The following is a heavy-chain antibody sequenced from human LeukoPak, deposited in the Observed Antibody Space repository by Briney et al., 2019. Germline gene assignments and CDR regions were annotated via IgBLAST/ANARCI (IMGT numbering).Heavy chain of an antibody. CDR2: TYYRSKWYN. CDR1: GDSVSSKSAA. Sequence: SQTLSLTCAISGDSVSSKSAAWNWIRQSPSRGLEWLGRTYYRSKWYNDYAVSVKSRITINPDTSKNQFSLQLNSVTPEDTAVYYCARDLGSGYSGYDVLMFDPWGQGTLVTVSS. V-gene: IGHV6-1*01. CDR3: ARDLGSGYSGYDVLMFDP. D-gene: IGHD5-12*01. J-gene: IGHJ5*02.